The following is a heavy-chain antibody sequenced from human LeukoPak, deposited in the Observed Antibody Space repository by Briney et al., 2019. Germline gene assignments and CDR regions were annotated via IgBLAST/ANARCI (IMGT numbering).Heavy chain of an antibody. CDR1: GGSISSSSYY. D-gene: IGHD5-18*01. CDR2: IYYSGST. CDR3: ARDHGYSYGYLSWFDP. Sequence: PSETLSLTCTVSGGSISSSSYYWGWIRQPPGKGLEWIGSIYYSGSTYYNPSLKSRVTISVDTSKNQFSLKLSSVTAADTAVYYCARDHGYSYGYLSWFDPWGQGTLVTVSS. J-gene: IGHJ5*02. V-gene: IGHV4-39*07.